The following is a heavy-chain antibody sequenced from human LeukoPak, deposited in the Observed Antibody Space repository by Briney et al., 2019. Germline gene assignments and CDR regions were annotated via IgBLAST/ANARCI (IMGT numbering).Heavy chain of an antibody. Sequence: GGSLSLSRAASGFTFSTYGMHWVRQAPGKGLEWVAFIQYDDSIKFYGDSVRRRFTISRDNSRNTLYLQINSLRAEDTAVYYCAKDTTGDQMRSYNWGQGTLVTVSS. CDR3: AKDTTGDQMRSYN. CDR2: IQYDDSIK. D-gene: IGHD2-2*01. CDR1: GFTFSTYG. J-gene: IGHJ1*01. V-gene: IGHV3-30*02.